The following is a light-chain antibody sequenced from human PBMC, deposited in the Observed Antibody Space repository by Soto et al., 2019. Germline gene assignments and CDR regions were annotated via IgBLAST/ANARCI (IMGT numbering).Light chain of an antibody. CDR3: QQYGGSPRT. CDR2: GAS. CDR1: QSVSSSY. Sequence: EIVLTQSPGTLSLSPGERATLSCRASQSVSSSYLAWYQQKPGQAPRLLIYGASSRATGIPDRFSVSWSGTDFTLTISILEPEDLAVDYYQQYGGSPRTFGQGTKVEIK. J-gene: IGKJ1*01. V-gene: IGKV3-20*01.